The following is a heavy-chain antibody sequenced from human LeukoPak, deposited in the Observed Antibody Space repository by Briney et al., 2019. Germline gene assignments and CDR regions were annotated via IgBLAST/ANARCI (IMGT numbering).Heavy chain of an antibody. CDR2: IYYSGST. J-gene: IGHJ3*02. D-gene: IGHD6-19*01. Sequence: SETLSLTCTVSGVSISSYYWSWIRQPPGKGLEWIGYIYYSGSTNYNPSLKSRVTISVDTSKNQFSLQLSSVTAADTAVYYCARVAVAGDAFDIWGQGTMVTVSS. V-gene: IGHV4-59*01. CDR3: ARVAVAGDAFDI. CDR1: GVSISSYY.